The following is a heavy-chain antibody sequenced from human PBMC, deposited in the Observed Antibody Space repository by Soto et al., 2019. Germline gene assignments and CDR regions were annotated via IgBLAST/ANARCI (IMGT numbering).Heavy chain of an antibody. Sequence: GGSLRLSCAASGFTFSSYGMHWVRQAPGKGLEWVAVIWYDGSNKYYADSVKGRFTISGDNSKNTVYLQMNSLRAEDTAVYYCARVFDTYYFDLWGQGTLVTVSS. CDR3: ARVFDTYYFDL. CDR2: IWYDGSNK. CDR1: GFTFSSYG. V-gene: IGHV3-33*01. D-gene: IGHD3-10*01. J-gene: IGHJ4*02.